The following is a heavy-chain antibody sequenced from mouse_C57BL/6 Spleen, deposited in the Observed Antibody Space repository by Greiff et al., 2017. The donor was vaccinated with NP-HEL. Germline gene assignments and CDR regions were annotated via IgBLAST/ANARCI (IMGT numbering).Heavy chain of an antibody. CDR3: ATPPNHSNPDYFDY. J-gene: IGHJ2*01. Sequence: QVQLKQPGAELVRPGTSVKLSCKASGYTFTSYWMHWVKQRPGQGLEWIGVIDPSDSYTNYNQKFKGKATLTVDPTSSTAYMQLSSLPSEDSAVYYCATPPNHSNPDYFDYWGQGTTLTVSS. D-gene: IGHD2-5*01. V-gene: IGHV1-59*01. CDR1: GYTFTSYW. CDR2: IDPSDSYT.